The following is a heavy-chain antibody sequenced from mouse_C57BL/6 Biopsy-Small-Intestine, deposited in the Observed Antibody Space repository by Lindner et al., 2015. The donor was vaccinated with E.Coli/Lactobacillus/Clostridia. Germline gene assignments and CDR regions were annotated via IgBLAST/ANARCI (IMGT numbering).Heavy chain of an antibody. CDR2: IYPGDGDT. Sequence: VQLQESGAELVKPGASVKISCKASGYAFSNYWMNWVRQRPGKGLEWIGQIYPGDGDTNYNGKFKGKATLTADKSSSTAYMQFSSLTSEDSAVYFCARDTTVVAYYAMDVLGSRNLSHRLL. J-gene: IGHJ4*01. CDR1: GYAFSNYW. D-gene: IGHD1-1*01. CDR3: ARDTTVVAYYAMDV. V-gene: IGHV1-80*01.